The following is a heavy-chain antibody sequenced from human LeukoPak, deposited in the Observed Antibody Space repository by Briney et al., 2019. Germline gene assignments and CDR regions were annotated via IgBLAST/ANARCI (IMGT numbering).Heavy chain of an antibody. CDR2: FYYSGST. J-gene: IGHJ4*02. D-gene: IGHD3-10*01. V-gene: IGHV4-39*07. CDR3: ARDIRGYYGSGIEYSVGY. Sequence: SETLSLTCTVSGGSISSRSYYWGWIRQPPGTGLVWIGSFYYSGSTYYNPSLKSRVTISVDTSKNQFSLKLSSVTAADTAVYYCARDIRGYYGSGIEYSVGYWGQGTLVTVSS. CDR1: GGSISSRSYY.